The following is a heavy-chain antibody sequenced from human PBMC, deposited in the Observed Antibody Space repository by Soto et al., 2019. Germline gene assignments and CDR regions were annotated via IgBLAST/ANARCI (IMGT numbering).Heavy chain of an antibody. Sequence: EVQLLESGGGLVQPGGSLRLSCAASGFTFNSYAMSWVRQAPGKGLKWVSSVSTSGGRTYHAESVKGRFTVSRDNPKKMLYLQMNSLRAEDTAVYYCAKEIIPAAGLFDSWGQGTLVTVSS. D-gene: IGHD6-13*01. CDR2: VSTSGGRT. CDR1: GFTFNSYA. CDR3: AKEIIPAAGLFDS. V-gene: IGHV3-23*01. J-gene: IGHJ4*02.